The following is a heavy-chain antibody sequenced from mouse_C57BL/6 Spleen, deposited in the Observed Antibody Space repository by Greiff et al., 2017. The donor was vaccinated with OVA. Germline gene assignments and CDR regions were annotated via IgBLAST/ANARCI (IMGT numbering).Heavy chain of an antibody. D-gene: IGHD2-2*01. CDR3: TKQGYGCDRAWFAY. CDR1: GFSLTSYG. J-gene: IGHJ3*01. V-gene: IGHV2-9*01. CDR2: IWGGGST. Sequence: VKLQESGPGLVAPSQSLSITCTASGFSLTSYGVDWVRQPPGKGLEWLGAIWGGGSTNYNSAPMSRLSISKDNSKSQVFLKMNSLQNDDTAMYYCTKQGYGCDRAWFAYWGQGTLVTVSA.